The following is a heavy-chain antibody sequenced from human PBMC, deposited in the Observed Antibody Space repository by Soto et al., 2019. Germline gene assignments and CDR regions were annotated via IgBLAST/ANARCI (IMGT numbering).Heavy chain of an antibody. J-gene: IGHJ5*02. CDR2: IWYDGSNK. D-gene: IGHD1-7*01. CDR3: ARGITGTNWFDP. CDR1: GFTFSSYG. V-gene: IGHV3-33*01. Sequence: GGSLRLSCAASGFTFSSYGMHWVRQAPGKGLEWVAVIWYDGSNKYYADSVKGRFTISRDNSKNTLYLQMNSLRAEDTAVYYCARGITGTNWFDPWGQGTLVTVSS.